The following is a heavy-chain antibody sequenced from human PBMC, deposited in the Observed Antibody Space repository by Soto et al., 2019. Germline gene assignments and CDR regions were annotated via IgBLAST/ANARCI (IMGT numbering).Heavy chain of an antibody. J-gene: IGHJ4*02. CDR1: GFTFSDHY. Sequence: EVQLVESGGGLVQPGGSLRLSCAASGFTFSDHYMDWVRQAPVKGLEWVGRTRDKANGYTTEYAASVKGRFTISRDDSKTSMYLQMNSLNTEDTAMYYCAKSPSGRYSFENWGQGTLVTVSS. CDR2: TRDKANGYTT. D-gene: IGHD1-26*01. V-gene: IGHV3-72*01. CDR3: AKSPSGRYSFEN.